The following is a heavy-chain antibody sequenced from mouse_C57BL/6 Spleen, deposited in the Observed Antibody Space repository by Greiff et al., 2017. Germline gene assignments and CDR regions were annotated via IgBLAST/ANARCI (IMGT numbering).Heavy chain of an antibody. Sequence: VQLQQPGAELVKPGSSVKLSCKASGYTFTSHWMHWVKQRPGQGLEWIGNINPTDSGTHYNQKFKDKATLTVDKSSSTAYMQLSSLTSEDSAVYYCASARLAAMDYWGQGTSVTVSS. CDR1: GYTFTSHW. D-gene: IGHD2-2*01. CDR3: ASARLAAMDY. V-gene: IGHV1-61*01. J-gene: IGHJ4*01. CDR2: INPTDSGT.